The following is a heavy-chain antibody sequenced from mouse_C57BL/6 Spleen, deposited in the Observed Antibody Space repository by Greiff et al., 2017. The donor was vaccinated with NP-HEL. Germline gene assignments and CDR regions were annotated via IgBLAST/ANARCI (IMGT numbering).Heavy chain of an antibody. V-gene: IGHV1-26*01. CDR3: AVGYGYEPPYFDY. CDR2: INPNNGGT. D-gene: IGHD2-2*01. CDR1: GYTFTDYY. J-gene: IGHJ2*01. Sequence: EVQLQQSGPELVKPGASVKISCKASGYTFTDYYMNWVKQSHGKSLEWIGDINPNNGGTSYNQKFKGKATLTVDKSSSTAYMELSSLTSEDSAVYYCAVGYGYEPPYFDYWGQGTTLTVSS.